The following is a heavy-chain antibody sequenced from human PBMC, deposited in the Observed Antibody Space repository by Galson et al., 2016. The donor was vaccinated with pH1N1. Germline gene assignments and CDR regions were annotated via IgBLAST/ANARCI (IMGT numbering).Heavy chain of an antibody. CDR1: GFTFSNYW. D-gene: IGHD3-16*02. Sequence: SLRLSCAASGFTFSNYWMHWVRQVPGKGLEWMANIKEDGSETYYVDSVRGRFTISRDNAKNSLYLQMNSLRDEDTALYYCARAIGSRSAYWGQGTLVTVSS. CDR3: ARAIGSRSAY. CDR2: IKEDGSET. J-gene: IGHJ4*02. V-gene: IGHV3-7*01.